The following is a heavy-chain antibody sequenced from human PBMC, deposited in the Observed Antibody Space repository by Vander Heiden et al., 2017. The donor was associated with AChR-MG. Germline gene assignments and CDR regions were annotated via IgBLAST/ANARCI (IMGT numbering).Heavy chain of an antibody. V-gene: IGHV3-11*01. J-gene: IGHJ3*02. CDR2: ISSSGSTI. D-gene: IGHD3-16*02. Sequence: QVQLVESGGGLVKPGGSLRLSCAASGFTFSDYYMSSIRQAPGKGLEWVSYISSSGSTIYYADSVKGRFTISRDNAKNSLYLQMNSLRAEDTAVYYCARSPNHYDYVWGSYRYAFDIWGQGTMVTVSS. CDR1: GFTFSDYY. CDR3: ARSPNHYDYVWGSYRYAFDI.